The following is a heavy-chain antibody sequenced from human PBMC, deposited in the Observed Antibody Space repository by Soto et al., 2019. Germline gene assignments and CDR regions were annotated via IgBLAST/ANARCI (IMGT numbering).Heavy chain of an antibody. CDR2: IYYSGST. V-gene: IGHV4-59*08. D-gene: IGHD2-15*01. CDR1: GGSISSYY. Sequence: SETLSLTCTVSGGSISSYYWSWIRQPPGKGLEWIGYIYYSGSTNYNPSLKSRVTISVDTSKNQFSLKLSSVTAADTAVYYCARLTNYCSGGSCSVSWFDPWGQGTLVTVSS. J-gene: IGHJ5*02. CDR3: ARLTNYCSGGSCSVSWFDP.